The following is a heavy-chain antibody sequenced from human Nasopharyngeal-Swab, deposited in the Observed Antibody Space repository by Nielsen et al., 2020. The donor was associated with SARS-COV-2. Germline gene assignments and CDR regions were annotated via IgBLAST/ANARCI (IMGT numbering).Heavy chain of an antibody. CDR2: IYHSGRT. D-gene: IGHD1-14*01. J-gene: IGHJ4*01. Sequence: SETLSPTCAVSGGSFSDYNWSWIRQPPGKGLEWIGNIYHSGRTNYNPSPKSRLAISIDTSKKQFSLKLSSVTAADTAVYYCARGAPGYWGQGTLVTVSS. CDR3: ARGAPGY. V-gene: IGHV4-34*01. CDR1: GGSFSDYN.